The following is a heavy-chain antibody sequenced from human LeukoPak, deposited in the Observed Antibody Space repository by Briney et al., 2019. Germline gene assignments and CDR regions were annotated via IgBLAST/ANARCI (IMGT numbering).Heavy chain of an antibody. Sequence: GASVKVSCKSSGYTFTNYYIHWVRQAPGQGLEWMGIINPSGGSTNYAQKFQGRVTMTRDTSTSTVFIEVTSLRSEDTAVYYCARGRGYGGNSGFASWGQGTLVTVYS. CDR1: GYTFTNYY. D-gene: IGHD4-23*01. CDR2: INPSGGST. CDR3: ARGRGYGGNSGFAS. V-gene: IGHV1-46*01. J-gene: IGHJ4*02.